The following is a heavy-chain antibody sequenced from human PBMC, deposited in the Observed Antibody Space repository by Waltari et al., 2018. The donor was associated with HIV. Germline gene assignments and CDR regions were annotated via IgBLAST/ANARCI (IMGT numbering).Heavy chain of an antibody. D-gene: IGHD1-26*01. J-gene: IGHJ4*02. CDR3: ASRVGATPFDY. CDR2: IYYSGST. CDR1: GGSISSSSYY. V-gene: IGHV4-39*01. Sequence: QLQLQESGPGLVKPSETLSLTCTVSGGSISSSSYYWGRLRQPPGKGLEWIGRIYYSGSTYYNPSLKSRVTISVDTSKNQFSLKLSSVTAADTAVYYCASRVGATPFDYWGQGTLVTVSS.